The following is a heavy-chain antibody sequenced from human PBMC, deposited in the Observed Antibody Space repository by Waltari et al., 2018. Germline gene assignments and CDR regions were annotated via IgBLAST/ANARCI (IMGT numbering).Heavy chain of an antibody. V-gene: IGHV4-34*01. CDR3: ARRRRRARYYYDSSGYLDY. Sequence: QVQLQQWGAGLLKPSETLSLTCAVYGGSFSGYYWSWIRQPPGKGLEWIGEINHSGSTNYNPSLKSRVTISVDTSKNQFSLKLSSVTAADTAVYYCARRRRRARYYYDSSGYLDYWGQGTLVTVSS. CDR2: INHSGST. D-gene: IGHD3-22*01. CDR1: GGSFSGYY. J-gene: IGHJ4*02.